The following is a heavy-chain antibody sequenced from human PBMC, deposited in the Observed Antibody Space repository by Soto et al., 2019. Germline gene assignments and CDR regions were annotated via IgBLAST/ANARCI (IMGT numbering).Heavy chain of an antibody. CDR1: GGSISSYY. Sequence: SETLSLTCTVSGGSISSYYWSWIRQPPGKGLEWIGYIYYSGSTNYNPSLKSRVTISVDTSKNQFSLKLSSVTAADTAVYYCARRRRAYDFNYYMDVWGKGTTVTVSS. CDR2: IYYSGST. J-gene: IGHJ6*03. V-gene: IGHV4-59*08. CDR3: ARRRRAYDFNYYMDV. D-gene: IGHD3-3*01.